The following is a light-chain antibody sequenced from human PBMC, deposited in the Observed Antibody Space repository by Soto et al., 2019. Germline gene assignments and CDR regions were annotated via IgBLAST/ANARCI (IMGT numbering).Light chain of an antibody. CDR2: QTS. J-gene: IGKJ1*01. CDR1: QYINTR. V-gene: IGKV3-11*01. CDR3: HQRQSWPRT. Sequence: TQSPATLSSFPGDRVTLSCRASQYINTRLAWYQHRPGQAPRLLIYQTSIRAAGIPARFSASGTGTDFTLTISDVQPEDVAVDDGHQRQSWPRTFGQGTKVDIK.